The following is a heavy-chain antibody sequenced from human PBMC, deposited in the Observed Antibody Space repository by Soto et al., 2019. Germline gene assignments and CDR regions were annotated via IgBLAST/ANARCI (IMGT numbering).Heavy chain of an antibody. V-gene: IGHV3-21*01. CDR1: GFLFSSYT. CDR2: ISSSSDYI. J-gene: IGHJ4*02. Sequence: PGGSLRLSCAASGFLFSSYTMNWVRQAPGKGLEWVSSISSSSDYINYADSVKGRFTISRDNAKNSLYLQMNSLRAEDTAVYYCAPPEPYFDYWGQGTLVTVSS. D-gene: IGHD1-26*01. CDR3: APPEPYFDY.